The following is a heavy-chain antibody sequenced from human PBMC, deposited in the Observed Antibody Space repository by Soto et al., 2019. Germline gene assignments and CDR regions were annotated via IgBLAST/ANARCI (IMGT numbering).Heavy chain of an antibody. CDR1: GGSFSGYY. CDR3: ARLVAAKGGYFDY. V-gene: IGHV4-34*01. D-gene: IGHD2-15*01. Sequence: PSETLSLTCAVYGGSFSGYYWSWIRQPPGKGLEWIGEINHSGSTNYNPSLKSRVTISVDTSKNQFSLKLSSVTAADTAVYYCARLVAAKGGYFDYWGQGTLVTVSS. J-gene: IGHJ4*02. CDR2: INHSGST.